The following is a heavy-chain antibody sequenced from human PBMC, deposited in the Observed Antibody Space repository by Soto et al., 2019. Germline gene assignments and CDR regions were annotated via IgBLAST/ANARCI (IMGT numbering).Heavy chain of an antibody. CDR2: ISVRGGST. CDR3: VSNTRYDPPDY. Sequence: EVQLLESGGGLVQPGGSLRLSCAASGFTFSSSAMSWVRQAPGKGLAWVSGISVRGGSTYYADSVMARFTISRDNSKNTLYLQMNSLRAEDTAVYYCVSNTRYDPPDYWGQGTLVTVSS. J-gene: IGHJ4*02. V-gene: IGHV3-23*01. CDR1: GFTFSSSA. D-gene: IGHD3-16*01.